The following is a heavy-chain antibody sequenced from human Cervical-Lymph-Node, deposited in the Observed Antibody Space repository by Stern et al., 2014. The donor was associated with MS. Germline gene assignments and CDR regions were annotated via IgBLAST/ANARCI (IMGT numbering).Heavy chain of an antibody. V-gene: IGHV4-59*01. CDR3: AREALAAGGLDY. D-gene: IGHD6-13*01. J-gene: IGHJ4*02. CDR2: IYYSGST. CDR1: GGSISSYY. Sequence: QVQLQESGPGLVKPSETLSLTCTVSGGSISSYYWSWIRQPPGKGLEWLGYIYYSGSTNYNPSLKSRVTISVDTSKNQFSLKLSSVTAADTAVYYCAREALAAGGLDYWGQGTLVTVSS.